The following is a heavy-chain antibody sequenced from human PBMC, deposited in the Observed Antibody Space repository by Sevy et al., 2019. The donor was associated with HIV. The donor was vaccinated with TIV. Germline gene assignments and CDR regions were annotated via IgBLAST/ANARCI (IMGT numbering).Heavy chain of an antibody. V-gene: IGHV3-7*01. D-gene: IGHD4-17*01. CDR2: IKADGSEE. Sequence: GGSLRLSCAASEFSFSSYWMSWVRQAPGKGLEWVANIKADGSEEKFVDSVKGRFTISRDNAKNSLYLKMNSLRAEDTAVYYCARDSHAYGDLDFYNYGMDVWGQGTTVTVSS. CDR3: ARDSHAYGDLDFYNYGMDV. CDR1: EFSFSSYW. J-gene: IGHJ6*02.